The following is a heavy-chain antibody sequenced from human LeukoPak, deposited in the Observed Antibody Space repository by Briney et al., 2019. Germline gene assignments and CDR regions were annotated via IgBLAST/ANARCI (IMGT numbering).Heavy chain of an antibody. CDR2: INSDGSAK. J-gene: IGHJ4*02. V-gene: IGHV3-7*01. Sequence: GGSLRLSCAVSGFRFSSQWMTWVRQAPGTGLEWVATINSDGSAKYHVDSVKGRFTISRDNAKNLVYLPMSILRAEDTAVYYCADLGTSDCGQGTLVTVSS. CDR1: GFRFSSQW. D-gene: IGHD1-7*01. CDR3: ADLGTSD.